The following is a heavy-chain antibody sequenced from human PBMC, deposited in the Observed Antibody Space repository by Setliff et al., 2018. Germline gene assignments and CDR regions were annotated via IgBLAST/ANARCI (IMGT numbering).Heavy chain of an antibody. CDR2: ISGSSTYT. D-gene: IGHD2-15*01. Sequence: GGSLRLSCAASGFTFSSYNMNWVRRAPGKGLEWVSSISGSSTYTYYADSVKGRFTISRDNAKDSLYLQMNSLRAEDIAVYYCARTAGSSSASGFDYWGQGTLVTVSS. V-gene: IGHV3-21*03. CDR3: ARTAGSSSASGFDY. CDR1: GFTFSSYN. J-gene: IGHJ4*02.